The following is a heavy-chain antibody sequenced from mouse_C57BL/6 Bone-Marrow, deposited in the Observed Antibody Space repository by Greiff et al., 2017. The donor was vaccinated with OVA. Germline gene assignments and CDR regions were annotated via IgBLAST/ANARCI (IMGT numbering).Heavy chain of an antibody. CDR3: ARDSNYWYFDV. CDR2: INPYNGGT. D-gene: IGHD2-5*01. CDR1: GYTFTDYY. Sequence: VQLQQSGPVLVKPGASVKMSCKASGYTFTDYYMNWVKQSHGKSLEWIGVINPYNGGTSYNQKFKGKATLTVDKSSSTAYMELNSLTSEDSAVYDCARDSNYWYFDVWGTGTTVTVSS. J-gene: IGHJ1*03. V-gene: IGHV1-19*01.